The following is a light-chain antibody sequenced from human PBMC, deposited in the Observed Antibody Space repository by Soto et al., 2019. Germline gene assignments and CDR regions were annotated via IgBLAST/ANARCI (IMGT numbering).Light chain of an antibody. CDR1: SSDIGGYNF. CDR2: DVN. Sequence: QSPLTQPRSVSGSPGQSVTISCTGTSSDIGGYNFVSWYQQHPDKAPKVMIYDVNKRPSGVPDRISGSKSGNTASLTISGLQSDDEADYYCCSYAGSYTLLFGGGTKVTVL. J-gene: IGLJ2*01. V-gene: IGLV2-11*01. CDR3: CSYAGSYTLL.